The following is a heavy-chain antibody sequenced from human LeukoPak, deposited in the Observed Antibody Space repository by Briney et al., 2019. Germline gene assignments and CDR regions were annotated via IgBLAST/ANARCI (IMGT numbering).Heavy chain of an antibody. J-gene: IGHJ4*02. CDR1: GVSIRNYY. V-gene: IGHV4-59*01. CDR3: ARAYSSSFPFDF. Sequence: SETLSLTCTVSGVSIRNYYWSWIRQSPGKGLEWIGYIYYSGSTNYNPSLTSRVTISVDMSKSQFSLKLTSVTAADTAMYYCARAYSSSFPFDFWGQGTLVTVSS. D-gene: IGHD6-6*01. CDR2: IYYSGST.